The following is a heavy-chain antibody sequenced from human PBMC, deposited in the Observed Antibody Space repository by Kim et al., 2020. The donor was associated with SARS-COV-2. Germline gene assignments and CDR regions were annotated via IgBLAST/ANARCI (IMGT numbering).Heavy chain of an antibody. CDR1: GFTFSSYA. CDR3: AKAGWSRVY. CDR2: ICSGGSST. J-gene: IGHJ4*02. D-gene: IGHD6-19*01. Sequence: GGSLRLSCAASGFTFSSYAMSWVRQAPGKGLEWVSVICSGGSSTYYADSVKGRFTISRDNSKNTLYLQMNSLRAEDTAVYYCAKAGWSRVYWGQGTMVTVSS. V-gene: IGHV3-23*03.